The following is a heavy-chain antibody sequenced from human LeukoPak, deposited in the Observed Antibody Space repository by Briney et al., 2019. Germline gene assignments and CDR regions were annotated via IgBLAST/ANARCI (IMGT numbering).Heavy chain of an antibody. CDR2: IYPGDSDA. D-gene: IGHD2-2*01. J-gene: IGHJ6*03. CDR3: ARHLFISVPRGGNYMDV. CDR1: GYSFSTYW. V-gene: IGHV5-51*01. Sequence: RGESLQISCKGSGYSFSTYWIGWVRPMPGKGLEWMGSIYPGDSDARYSPAFQGQVTISADKSISTAYLQWSSLRASDTDIYYCARHLFISVPRGGNYMDVWGRGTTVTVSS.